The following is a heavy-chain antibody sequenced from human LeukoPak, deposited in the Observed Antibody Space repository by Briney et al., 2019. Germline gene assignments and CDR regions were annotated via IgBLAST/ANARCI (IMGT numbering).Heavy chain of an antibody. CDR1: GGTFSSYA. CDR3: ARDDLYDSSGYYYYYYGMDV. J-gene: IGHJ6*02. CDR2: INTNTGNP. Sequence: ASVKVSCKASGGTFSSYAISWVRQAPGQGLEWMGWINTNTGNPTYAQGFTGRFVFSLDTSVSTAYLQISSLKAEDTAVYYCARDDLYDSSGYYYYYYGMDVWGQGTTVTVSS. V-gene: IGHV7-4-1*02. D-gene: IGHD3-22*01.